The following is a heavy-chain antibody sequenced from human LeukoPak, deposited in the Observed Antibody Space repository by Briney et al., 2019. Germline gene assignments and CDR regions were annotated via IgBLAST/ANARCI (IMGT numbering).Heavy chain of an antibody. CDR3: AKEGAGYTNPYYFDY. V-gene: IGHV3-23*01. CDR2: ISGSGANT. CDR1: GFTFSSNS. Sequence: GGSLRLSCAASGFTFSSNSMNWVRQAPGKGLEWVSTISGSGANTYYADSVRGRFTISRDNSKNTLCLHMNSLRAEDTAVYYCAKEGAGYTNPYYFDYWGQGTLVTVSS. D-gene: IGHD3-16*02. J-gene: IGHJ4*02.